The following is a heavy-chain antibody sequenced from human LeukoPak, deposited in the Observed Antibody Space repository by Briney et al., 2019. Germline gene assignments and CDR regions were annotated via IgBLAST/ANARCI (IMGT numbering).Heavy chain of an antibody. D-gene: IGHD3-10*01. V-gene: IGHV3-23*01. J-gene: IGHJ6*02. CDR2: ISGRDSNT. Sequence: PGGSLRLSCAASGFTFSNYGMSWVRQAPGKGLEWVSAISGRDSNTYYADSVKGRFTISRDNSKNTVYLQMNSLRAEDTAVYYCARDEVAMVRGVIGVGGMDVWGQGTTVTVSS. CDR3: ARDEVAMVRGVIGVGGMDV. CDR1: GFTFSNYG.